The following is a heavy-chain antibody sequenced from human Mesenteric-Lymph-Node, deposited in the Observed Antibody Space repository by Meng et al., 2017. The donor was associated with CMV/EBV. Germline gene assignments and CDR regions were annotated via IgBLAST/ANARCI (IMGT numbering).Heavy chain of an antibody. V-gene: IGHV3-53*01. Sequence: GESLKISCAASGFTVSSNYMSWVRQAPGKGLEWVSVIYSGGSTYYADSVKGRFTISRDNSKNTLYLQMNSLRAEDTAVYYCARVRYQLLYKRYYGMDVWGQGTTVTVSS. J-gene: IGHJ6*02. CDR1: GFTVSSNY. CDR2: IYSGGST. CDR3: ARVRYQLLYKRYYGMDV. D-gene: IGHD2-2*02.